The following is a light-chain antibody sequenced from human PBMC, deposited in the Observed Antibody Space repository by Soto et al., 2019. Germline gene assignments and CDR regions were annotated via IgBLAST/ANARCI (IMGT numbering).Light chain of an antibody. CDR3: QQYNLWPPYS. Sequence: ETVMTQSPATLSVSPGERATLFCRASQSVSSNLAWYQQKPGQAPRLLIYGASTRATGIPTRFSGSGSGTEFTLTISSLQSEDFAVYYCQQYNLWPPYSFGQGTKLEIK. CDR1: QSVSSN. V-gene: IGKV3-15*01. J-gene: IGKJ2*01. CDR2: GAS.